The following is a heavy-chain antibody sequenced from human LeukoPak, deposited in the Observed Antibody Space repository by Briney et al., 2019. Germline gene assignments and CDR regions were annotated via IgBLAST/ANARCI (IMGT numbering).Heavy chain of an antibody. D-gene: IGHD3-10*01. CDR1: GFTFSSYG. CDR3: ARYGSGSNWRSIVY. CDR2: IWYDGSNK. J-gene: IGHJ4*02. Sequence: QSGRSLRLSCAASGFTFSSYGMHWVRQAPGKGLEWVAVIWYDGSNKYYADSVKGRFTISRDNSKNTLYLQMNSLRAEDTAVYYCARYGSGSNWRSIVYWGQGTLVTVSS. V-gene: IGHV3-33*01.